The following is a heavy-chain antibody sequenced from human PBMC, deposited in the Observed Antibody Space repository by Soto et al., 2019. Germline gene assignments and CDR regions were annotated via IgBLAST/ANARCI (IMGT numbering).Heavy chain of an antibody. CDR1: GGTISGFD. CDR3: ALRYDYRFY. CDR2: INHSGST. J-gene: IGHJ4*02. D-gene: IGHD4-4*01. V-gene: IGHV4-34*09. Sequence: TQPLTCTVFGGTISGFDCSWIRQHPGKGLEWIGDINHSGSTYYNPSLKSRVTISMDTSKNQFSLNLSSVTAADTAVYYCALRYDYRFYWGQGTLVTVSS.